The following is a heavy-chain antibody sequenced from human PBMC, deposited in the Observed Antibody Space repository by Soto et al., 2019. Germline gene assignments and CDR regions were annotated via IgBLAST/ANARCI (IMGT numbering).Heavy chain of an antibody. Sequence: VQLVESGGGVVQPGRSLRLSCAASGFTFSDYALHWVRQAPGKGLEWVAVVSHDGRNTHYADYVKGRFTVSRDSSKNTVSPEMTTLTAEDTAVYYWAKGGRQWLITSDFNYWGQGALVTVSS. CDR1: GFTFSDYA. CDR3: AKGGRQWLITSDFNY. V-gene: IGHV3-30*18. D-gene: IGHD6-19*01. CDR2: VSHDGRNT. J-gene: IGHJ4*02.